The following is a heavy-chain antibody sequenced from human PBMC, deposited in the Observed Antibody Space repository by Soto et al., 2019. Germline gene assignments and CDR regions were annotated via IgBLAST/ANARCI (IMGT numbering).Heavy chain of an antibody. CDR1: GCTFSSYA. CDR2: IIPIFGTA. CDR3: ARDKILASYFDY. J-gene: IGHJ4*02. V-gene: IGHV1-69*06. Sequence: SVKVSCKASGCTFSSYAISWVRQAPGQGLEWMGGIIPIFGTANYAQKFQGRVTITADKSTSTAYMELSSLRSEDTAVYYCARDKILASYFDYWGQGTRATVPS.